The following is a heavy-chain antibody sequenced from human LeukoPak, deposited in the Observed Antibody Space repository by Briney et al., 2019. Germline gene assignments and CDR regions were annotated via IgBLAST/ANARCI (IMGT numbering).Heavy chain of an antibody. J-gene: IGHJ5*02. Sequence: ASVKVSCKASGYTFTTYDINWVRQPTGQGLEWMGWMNPNSGNTGYAQKFQGRVTMTRNTSISTAYMELSSLRFEDTAVYYCARGRGGGRRENWFDPWGRGTLVTVSS. CDR2: MNPNSGNT. V-gene: IGHV1-8*01. CDR1: GYTFTTYD. D-gene: IGHD3-16*01. CDR3: ARGRGGGRRENWFDP.